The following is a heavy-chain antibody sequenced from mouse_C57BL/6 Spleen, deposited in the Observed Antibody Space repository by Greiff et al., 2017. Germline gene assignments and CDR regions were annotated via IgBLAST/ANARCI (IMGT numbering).Heavy chain of an antibody. V-gene: IGHV3-6*01. CDR1: GYSITSGYY. D-gene: IGHD1-1*01. CDR3: ARDPYYYGSRDWYFDV. CDR2: ISYDGSN. J-gene: IGHJ1*03. Sequence: EVQLQESGPGLVKPSQSLSLTCSVTGYSITSGYYWNWIRQFPGNKLEWMGYISYDGSNNYNPSLKNRISITRDTSKNQFFLKLNSVTTEDTATYYCARDPYYYGSRDWYFDVWGTGTTVTVSS.